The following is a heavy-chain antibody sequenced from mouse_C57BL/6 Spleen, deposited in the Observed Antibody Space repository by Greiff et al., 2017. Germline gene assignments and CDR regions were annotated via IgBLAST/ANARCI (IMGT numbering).Heavy chain of an antibody. CDR2: IRNKVNGYTT. CDR1: GFTFTAYS. J-gene: IGHJ4*01. D-gene: IGHD2-5*01. Sequence: EVQLVESGGGLVQPGGSLSLSCAASGFTFTAYSMSWVRQPPGKALEWLGFIRNKVNGYTTEYSASVKGRFTTSRDNSQSILYVHMNALRAEDSATYYCSSYYSNYGNAMDYWGQGTSVTVSS. CDR3: SSYYSNYGNAMDY. V-gene: IGHV7-3*01.